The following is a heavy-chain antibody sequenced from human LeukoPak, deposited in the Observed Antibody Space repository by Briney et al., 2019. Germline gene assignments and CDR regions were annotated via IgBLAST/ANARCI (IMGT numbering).Heavy chain of an antibody. V-gene: IGHV4-34*01. CDR1: SESYIGYY. D-gene: IGHD3/OR15-3a*01. CDR2: FNHSGST. CDR3: TIHPDLDSPRRKYHFDY. J-gene: IGHJ4*02. Sequence: KPSETLSLTCAVYSESYIGYYWSWIRQPPGKGLEWVGEFNHSGSTNYNPSLKSRVTISIDTSKNQFSLKLTSVTAADTAVYYCTIHPDLDSPRRKYHFDYWGQGTLVTVSS.